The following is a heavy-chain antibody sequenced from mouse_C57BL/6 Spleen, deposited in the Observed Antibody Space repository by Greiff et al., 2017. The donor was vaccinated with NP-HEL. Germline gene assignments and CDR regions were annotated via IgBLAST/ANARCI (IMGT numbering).Heavy chain of an antibody. CDR2: IYPRSGNT. J-gene: IGHJ3*01. CDR3: ARRPFAY. Sequence: QVQLQHSGAELARPGASVKLSCKASGYTFTSYGISWVKQRTGQGLEWIGEIYPRSGNTYYNEKFKGKATLTADKSSSTAYMELRSLTSEDSAVYFCARRPFAYWGQGTLVTVSA. V-gene: IGHV1-81*01. CDR1: GYTFTSYG.